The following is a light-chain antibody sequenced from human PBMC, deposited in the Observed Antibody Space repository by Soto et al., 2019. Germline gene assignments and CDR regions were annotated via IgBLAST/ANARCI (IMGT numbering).Light chain of an antibody. V-gene: IGKV3-11*01. Sequence: EIVLTQSPGTLSLSPGERATLSCGASQTVRNNYLAWYQQKPGQAPRLLVYDASNRATGIPTRFSGSGSGTDFTLTISNLEPEDFAVYYCQQHISWPLTFGGGTKVDI. J-gene: IGKJ4*01. CDR2: DAS. CDR3: QQHISWPLT. CDR1: QTVRNNY.